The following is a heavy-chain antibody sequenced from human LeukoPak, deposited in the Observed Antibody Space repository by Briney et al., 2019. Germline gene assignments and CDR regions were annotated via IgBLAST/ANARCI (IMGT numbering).Heavy chain of an antibody. Sequence: SVKVSCKASGYTFTSYGISWVRQAPGQGLEWVGWISAYNGNTNDAQKLQGRATMTTDTSTSTAYMELRSLRSDDTAVYYCARSTYSSSWYYHYYFDYWGQGTLVTVSS. V-gene: IGHV1-18*01. D-gene: IGHD6-13*01. J-gene: IGHJ4*02. CDR2: ISAYNGNT. CDR1: GYTFTSYG. CDR3: ARSTYSSSWYYHYYFDY.